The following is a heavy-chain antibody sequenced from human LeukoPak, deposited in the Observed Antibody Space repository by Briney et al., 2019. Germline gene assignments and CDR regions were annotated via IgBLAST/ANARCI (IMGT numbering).Heavy chain of an antibody. J-gene: IGHJ4*02. CDR3: ARDAVVVVAAKDEDDY. V-gene: IGHV1-2*06. Sequence: ASVKVSCXASGYTFTGYYMHWVRQAPGQGLEWMGRINPNSGGTNYAQKFQGRVTMTRDTSISTAYMELSRLRSDDTAVYYCARDAVVVVAAKDEDDYWGQGTLVTVSS. D-gene: IGHD2-15*01. CDR1: GYTFTGYY. CDR2: INPNSGGT.